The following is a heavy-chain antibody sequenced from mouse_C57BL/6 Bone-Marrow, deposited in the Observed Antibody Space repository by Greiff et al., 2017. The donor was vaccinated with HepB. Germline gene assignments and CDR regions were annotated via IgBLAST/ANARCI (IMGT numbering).Heavy chain of an antibody. CDR3: AREGADV. CDR1: GYSITSGYY. CDR2: ISYDGSN. J-gene: IGHJ1*03. V-gene: IGHV3-6*01. Sequence: VQLKESGPGLVKPSQSLSLTCSVTGYSITSGYYWNWIRQFPGNKLEWMGYISYDGSNNYNPSLKNRISITRDTSKNQFFLKLNSVTTEDTATYYCAREGADVWGTGTTVTVSS.